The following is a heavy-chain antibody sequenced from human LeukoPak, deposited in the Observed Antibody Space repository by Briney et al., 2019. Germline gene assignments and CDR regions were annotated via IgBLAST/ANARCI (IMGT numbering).Heavy chain of an antibody. CDR2: NISKTDGGTT. V-gene: IGHV3-15*01. J-gene: IGHJ4*02. D-gene: IGHD6-19*01. Sequence: PGGSLRLSCAASGFTLSNAWMSWVRQAPGRGLEWVGRNISKTDGGTTDYAAPVKGRFTIPRDDSKNTLYLQMNSLKTEDTAVYYCTTDVIAVAGTFLDYRGQGTLVSVSS. CDR3: TTDVIAVAGTFLDY. CDR1: GFTLSNAW.